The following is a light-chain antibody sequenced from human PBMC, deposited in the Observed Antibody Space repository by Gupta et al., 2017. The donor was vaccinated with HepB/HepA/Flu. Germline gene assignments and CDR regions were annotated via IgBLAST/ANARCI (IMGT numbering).Light chain of an antibody. CDR3: QQRSNWPPSLT. CDR2: DAS. Sequence: EIVLTQPPAPLSSSPGERATLSCRASQSVSSYLAWYQQKPGQAPRLLIYDASNRATGIPARFSGSGSGTDFTLTISSLEPEDFAVYYCQQRSNWPPSLTFGGGTKVEIK. J-gene: IGKJ4*01. CDR1: QSVSSY. V-gene: IGKV3-11*01.